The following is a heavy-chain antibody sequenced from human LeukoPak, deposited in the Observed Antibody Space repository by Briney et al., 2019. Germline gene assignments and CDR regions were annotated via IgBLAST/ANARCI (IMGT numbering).Heavy chain of an antibody. D-gene: IGHD1/OR15-1a*01. Sequence: SETLSLTCTVSGGSITSGAYYWSWIRQHPGKGREWIGYIYYSGTTYYSPSLKSRLTISVDTSQNHFSLRLNSVTAADTAAYYCARAAQTWNTAPPFDFWGLGTLVSVSS. J-gene: IGHJ4*02. V-gene: IGHV4-31*03. CDR2: IYYSGTT. CDR3: ARAAQTWNTAPPFDF. CDR1: GGSITSGAYY.